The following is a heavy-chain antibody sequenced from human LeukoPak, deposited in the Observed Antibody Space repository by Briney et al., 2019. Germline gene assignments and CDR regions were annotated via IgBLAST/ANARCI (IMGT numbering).Heavy chain of an antibody. J-gene: IGHJ2*01. CDR2: IYTSGST. V-gene: IGHV4-4*07. Sequence: SETLSLTCTVSGGSISSYSWSWIRQPAGKGLEWIGRIYTSGSTNYNPSLKSRVTMSVDTSKNQFSLKLSSVTAADTAVYYCARGPWDCDSSGYYNWYFDLWGRGTLVTVSS. CDR3: ARGPWDCDSSGYYNWYFDL. D-gene: IGHD3-22*01. CDR1: GGSISSYS.